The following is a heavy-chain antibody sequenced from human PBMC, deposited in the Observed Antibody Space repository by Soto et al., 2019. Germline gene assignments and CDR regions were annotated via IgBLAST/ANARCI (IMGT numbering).Heavy chain of an antibody. CDR1: GFTFGSYG. CDR2: ISYDGSNK. Sequence: GGSLRLSCAASGFTFGSYGMHWVRQAPGKGLEWVAVISYDGSNKYYADSVKGRFTISRDNSKNTLYLQMNSLRAEDTAVYYCAKAGGYCSGGSCHNYFDYWGQGTLVTASS. CDR3: AKAGGYCSGGSCHNYFDY. D-gene: IGHD2-15*01. J-gene: IGHJ4*02. V-gene: IGHV3-30*18.